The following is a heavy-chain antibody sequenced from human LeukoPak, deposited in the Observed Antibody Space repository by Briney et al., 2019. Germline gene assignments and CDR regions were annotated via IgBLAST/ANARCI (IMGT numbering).Heavy chain of an antibody. D-gene: IGHD3-10*01. CDR1: GGSISSSSYY. J-gene: IGHJ4*02. CDR3: ASMVRGGGVYYFDY. V-gene: IGHV4-39*01. Sequence: SETLSLTCTVSGGSISSSSYYWGWIRQPPGKGLEWIGSIYYSGSTYYNPSLKSRVTISVDTSKNQFSLKLSSVTAADTAVYYCASMVRGGGVYYFDYWGQGTLVTVSS. CDR2: IYYSGST.